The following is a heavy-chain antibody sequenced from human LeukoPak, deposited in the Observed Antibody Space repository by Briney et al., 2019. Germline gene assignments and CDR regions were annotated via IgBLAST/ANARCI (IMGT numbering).Heavy chain of an antibody. CDR2: IKSKTDGGTT. V-gene: IGHV3-15*01. CDR1: GFAFSNAW. Sequence: GGSLRLSCSASGFAFSNAWMSWVRQAPGKGLEWVGRIKSKTDGGTTDYAAPVKGRFTISRDDSKNTLYLQMNSLKTEDTAVFYCTTGGYGGQFDYWGQGTLVTVSS. J-gene: IGHJ4*02. D-gene: IGHD5-12*01. CDR3: TTGGYGGQFDY.